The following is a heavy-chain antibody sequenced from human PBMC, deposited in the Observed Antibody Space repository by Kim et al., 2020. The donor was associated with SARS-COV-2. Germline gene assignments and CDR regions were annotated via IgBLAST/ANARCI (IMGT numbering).Heavy chain of an antibody. CDR2: VFYTGGT. V-gene: IGHV4-59*08. Sequence: SETLSLTCTVSGGSITNYYWSWIRQPPGKGLEWIGYVFYTGGTNYNPSLRSRVTISVDTSKSRFSLKLTSVTAADTAAYYCARHAGTGSYFDYWGQGT. J-gene: IGHJ4*02. CDR3: ARHAGTGSYFDY. CDR1: GGSITNYY.